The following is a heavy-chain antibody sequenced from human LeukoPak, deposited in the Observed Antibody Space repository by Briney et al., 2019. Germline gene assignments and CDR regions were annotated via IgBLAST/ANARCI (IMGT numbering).Heavy chain of an antibody. J-gene: IGHJ3*02. CDR1: GFSLSNTGVG. V-gene: IGHV2-5*02. CDR2: IYWDDDK. Sequence: ECGPTLVNPTQTLTLTCTFSGFSLSNTGVGVGWIRQPPGKALEWLAIIYWDDDKRYSPSLRSRLTIIKDTSNNQVVLIVTNMDPVDTATYFCAHVMITYGGVIGDDAFDIWGQGTMVTVSS. D-gene: IGHD3-16*02. CDR3: AHVMITYGGVIGDDAFDI.